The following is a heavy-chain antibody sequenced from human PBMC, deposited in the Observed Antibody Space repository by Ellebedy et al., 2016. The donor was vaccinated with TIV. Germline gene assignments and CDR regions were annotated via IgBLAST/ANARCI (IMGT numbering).Heavy chain of an antibody. D-gene: IGHD4-17*01. CDR1: GYTFTSYG. CDR2: INPNSGAT. CDR3: ARGESPVTRFDY. Sequence: ASVKVSXXASGYTFTSYGISWVRQAPGQGLEWMGWINPNSGATTYAQNFQGRVTMSRDTSINTAYMELSSLTSDDAAIYSCARGESPVTRFDYWGQGTLVTVSS. V-gene: IGHV1-2*02. J-gene: IGHJ4*02.